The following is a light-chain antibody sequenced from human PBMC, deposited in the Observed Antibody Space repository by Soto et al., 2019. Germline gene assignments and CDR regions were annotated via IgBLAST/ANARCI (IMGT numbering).Light chain of an antibody. J-gene: IGKJ2*01. CDR3: QQSGSSPPFT. Sequence: EIVLTQSPGTLSLSPGERGTLSCRASQSLSSSDLAWYQQKPGQAPRLLIYAASRRATGISDRFSSSGSGTDFTLTISRLEPEDFAVYYCQQSGSSPPFTFGQGTKLEIK. CDR2: AAS. V-gene: IGKV3-20*01. CDR1: QSLSSSD.